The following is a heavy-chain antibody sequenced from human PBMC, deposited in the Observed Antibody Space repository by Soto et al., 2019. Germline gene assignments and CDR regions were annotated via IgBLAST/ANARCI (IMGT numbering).Heavy chain of an antibody. Sequence: ESGPTLVNPTQTLTLTCTFSGFSFTTSSVGVGWIRQPPGKALEFLALIYWDDDKRLSPSLKNRLTITKDTSKNQVVVTMTNMDPEDTATYFCAHVYWAASGTRYYFDYWGQGTLVTVSS. CDR2: IYWDDDK. CDR3: AHVYWAASGTRYYFDY. J-gene: IGHJ4*02. CDR1: GFSFTTSSVG. D-gene: IGHD6-13*01. V-gene: IGHV2-5*02.